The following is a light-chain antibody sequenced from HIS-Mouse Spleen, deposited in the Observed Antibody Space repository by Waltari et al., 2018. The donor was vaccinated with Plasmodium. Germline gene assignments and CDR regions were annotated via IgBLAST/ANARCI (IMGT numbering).Light chain of an antibody. J-gene: IGLJ2*01. CDR3: SSYTSSGTHVV. CDR1: SSDVGGYNY. Sequence: QSALTQPASVSGSPGQSITISCTGTSSDVGGYNYVSWYQQHPGKAPKLMIYDVSKRPSGVSHRFSGSKSGNTASLTISGLQAEDEADYYCSSYTSSGTHVVFGGGTKLTVL. V-gene: IGLV2-14*03. CDR2: DVS.